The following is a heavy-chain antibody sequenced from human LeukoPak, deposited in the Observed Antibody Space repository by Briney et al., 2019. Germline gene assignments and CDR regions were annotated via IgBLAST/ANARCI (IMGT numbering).Heavy chain of an antibody. Sequence: GGSLRLSCAASGFTFASSAMTWVRQAPGKGLELVSAISGSGGSTYYADSVKGRFTISRDNSRSTLYLQMNSLRAEDTAVYYCVRNKGVAVAAEYFQHWGQGTLVTVSS. J-gene: IGHJ1*01. V-gene: IGHV3-23*01. D-gene: IGHD6-19*01. CDR3: VRNKGVAVAAEYFQH. CDR2: ISGSGGST. CDR1: GFTFASSA.